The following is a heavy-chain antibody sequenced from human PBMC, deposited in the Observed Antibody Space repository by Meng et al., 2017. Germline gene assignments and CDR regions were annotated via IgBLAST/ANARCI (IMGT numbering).Heavy chain of an antibody. J-gene: IGHJ4*02. Sequence: ASVKVSCKASGYTFTGYYMHWVRQAPGQGLEWMGRINPNSGGTNYAQKFQGRVTMTRDTSISTAYMELSRLRSDDTAVYYCARDLDEYSYDLNYFDYWGQGTLVTVSS. CDR2: INPNSGGT. V-gene: IGHV1-2*06. CDR1: GYTFTGYY. CDR3: ARDLDEYSYDLNYFDY. D-gene: IGHD5-18*01.